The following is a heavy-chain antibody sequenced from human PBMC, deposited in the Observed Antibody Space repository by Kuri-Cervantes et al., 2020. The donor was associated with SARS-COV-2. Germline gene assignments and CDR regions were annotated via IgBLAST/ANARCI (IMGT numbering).Heavy chain of an antibody. CDR1: GYTFTSYG. CDR2: ISAYNGNT. J-gene: IGHJ6*02. CDR3: ARDGDSRSWDLYYYGMDV. Sequence: ASLKVSCKASGYTFTSYGISWVRQAPGQGLEWMGWISAYNGNTNYAQKLQGRVTMTRDTSITTAYMELSRVRSDDTAVYYCARDGDSRSWDLYYYGMDVWGQGTTVTVSS. D-gene: IGHD6-13*01. V-gene: IGHV1-18*01.